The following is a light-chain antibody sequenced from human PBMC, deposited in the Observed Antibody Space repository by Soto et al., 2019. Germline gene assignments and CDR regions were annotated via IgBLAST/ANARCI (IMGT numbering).Light chain of an antibody. CDR3: QQYGSSPQT. Sequence: EIVMTQSPATLSVSPGDRPTLSCRVSQSVGSSYLAWYQQKPGQAPRLLIYGASSRATGIPDRFSGSGSGTDFTLTISRLEPEDFAVYYCQQYGSSPQTFGQGTKVDIK. J-gene: IGKJ1*01. CDR1: QSVGSSY. V-gene: IGKV3-20*01. CDR2: GAS.